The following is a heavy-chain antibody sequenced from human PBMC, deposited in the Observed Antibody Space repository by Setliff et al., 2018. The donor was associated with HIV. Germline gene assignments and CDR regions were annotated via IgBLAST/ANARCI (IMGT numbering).Heavy chain of an antibody. CDR1: SGSISSGTYY. D-gene: IGHD3-10*01. Sequence: SETLSLTCTVSSGSISSGTYYWNWIRQRPGKGLEWIGYIYNRGYTYYNPSLKSRVTTSIDTSQNQFSLRLSSVTVADTAVYYCAGMFFYGSGSKSDFDYWGQGTQVTVSS. CDR2: IYNRGYT. CDR3: AGMFFYGSGSKSDFDY. J-gene: IGHJ4*02. V-gene: IGHV4-31*03.